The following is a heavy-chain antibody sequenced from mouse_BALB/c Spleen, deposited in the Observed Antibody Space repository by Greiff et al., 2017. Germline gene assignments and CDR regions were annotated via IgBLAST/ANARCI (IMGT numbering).Heavy chain of an antibody. Sequence: EVQLQESGGGLVKPGGSLKLSCAASGFTFSSYAMSWVRQTPEKRLEWVASISSGGSTYYPDSVKGRFTISRDNARNILYLQMSSLRSEDTAMYYCARGWLLPGDYWGQGTTLTVSS. CDR3: ARGWLLPGDY. CDR2: ISSGGST. V-gene: IGHV5-6-5*01. CDR1: GFTFSSYA. D-gene: IGHD2-3*01. J-gene: IGHJ2*01.